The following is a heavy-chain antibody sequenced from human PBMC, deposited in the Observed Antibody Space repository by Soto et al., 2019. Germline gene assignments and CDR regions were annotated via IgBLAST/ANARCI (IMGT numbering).Heavy chain of an antibody. J-gene: IGHJ3*01. Sequence: GGSLRLSCAASGFTFSSYAMSWVRQAPGKGPEWVSAISGSGGDTYYADSVQGRFTISRDNSKNTLYLQMSSLRAEDTAVYYCAKHYCGSSTTCFDAFDFWGQGTKVTVSS. CDR1: GFTFSSYA. D-gene: IGHD2-2*01. CDR2: ISGSGGDT. V-gene: IGHV3-23*01. CDR3: AKHYCGSSTTCFDAFDF.